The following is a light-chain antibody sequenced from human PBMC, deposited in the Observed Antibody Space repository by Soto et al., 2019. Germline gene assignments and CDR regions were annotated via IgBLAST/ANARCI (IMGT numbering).Light chain of an antibody. V-gene: IGKV3-15*01. CDR1: QSVGNS. CDR3: QQYSDWPPVT. Sequence: DIVMTQSPATLSVSPGERATLSCRASQSVGNSLAWYQQKPGQAPRLIISGASTRATGVPARFSGSGSGTEFTLTISSLQSEDFVVYYCQQYSDWPPVTFGGGTKVEIK. J-gene: IGKJ4*01. CDR2: GAS.